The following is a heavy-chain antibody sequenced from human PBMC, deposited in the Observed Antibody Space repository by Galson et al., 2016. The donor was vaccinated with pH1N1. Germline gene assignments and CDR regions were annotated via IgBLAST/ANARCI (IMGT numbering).Heavy chain of an antibody. V-gene: IGHV3-9*01. CDR2: ISWNSGSI. Sequence: SLRLSCAASGFTFDDYAMHWVRQAPGKGLEWVSGISWNSGSIDYADSVKGRFTISRDNAKNSLYLQMNSLRAEDTALYYCGKDRGSGSYKDYYYMDVWGKGTTVTDSS. D-gene: IGHD3-10*01. J-gene: IGHJ6*03. CDR1: GFTFDDYA. CDR3: GKDRGSGSYKDYYYMDV.